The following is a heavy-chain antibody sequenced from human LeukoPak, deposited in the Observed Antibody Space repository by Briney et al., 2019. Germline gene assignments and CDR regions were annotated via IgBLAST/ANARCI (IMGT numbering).Heavy chain of an antibody. CDR3: AGDLDPRYCSSTSCYPIDP. V-gene: IGHV3-21*01. CDR1: GFTFSSYS. CDR2: ISSSSSYI. J-gene: IGHJ5*02. D-gene: IGHD2-2*01. Sequence: GGSLRLSCAASGFTFSSYSMNWARQAPGKGLEWVSPISSSSSYIYYADSVKGRFTISRDNAKNSLYLQMNSLRAEDTAVYYCAGDLDPRYCSSTSCYPIDPWGQGTLVTVSS.